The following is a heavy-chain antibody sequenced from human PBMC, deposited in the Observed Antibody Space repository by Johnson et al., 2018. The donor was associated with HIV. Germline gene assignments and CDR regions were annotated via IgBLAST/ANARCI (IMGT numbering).Heavy chain of an antibody. V-gene: IGHV3-7*01. CDR3: ARVRSIYYYDSSGLDAFDI. CDR2: IKQDGSEK. D-gene: IGHD3-22*01. J-gene: IGHJ3*02. Sequence: VQLVESGGGLVQPGGSRRLSCAASGFRFSRHWMSWVRQATGKGLEWVAYIKQDGSEKYYVDSVKGRFTFSRDNAKNSLFLQMNSLRVEDTAVYYCARVRSIYYYDSSGLDAFDIWGQGTMVTVSS. CDR1: GFRFSRHW.